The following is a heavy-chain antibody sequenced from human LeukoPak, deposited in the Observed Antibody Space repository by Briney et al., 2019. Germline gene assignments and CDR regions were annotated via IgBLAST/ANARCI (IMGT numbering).Heavy chain of an antibody. V-gene: IGHV3-74*01. Sequence: GGSLRLSCAASGFTFSSYWMHWVRQAPGKGLVWVSRINSVGSSTSYADSVKGRFTISRDNAKNTLYLQMNSLRAEDTAGYYCARDRGSSCLDVWGKGTTVTVSS. CDR1: GFTFSSYW. CDR2: INSVGSST. J-gene: IGHJ6*04. D-gene: IGHD6-13*01. CDR3: ARDRGSSCLDV.